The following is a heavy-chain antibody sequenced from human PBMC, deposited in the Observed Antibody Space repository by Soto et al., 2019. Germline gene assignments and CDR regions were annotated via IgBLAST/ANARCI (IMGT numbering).Heavy chain of an antibody. CDR3: ARAYSDAFDI. CDR2: ISSSGSGI. CDR1: GFTFSDYY. D-gene: IGHD2-15*01. Sequence: QVQLVESGGGLVKPGGSLRLSCEASGFTFSDYYMTWIRQAPGKGLEWVSYISSSGSGIYYPDSLKGRFTISRDNAKKALYLQMSSVRADDTAVYYCARAYSDAFDIWGQGTMVTVSS. V-gene: IGHV3-11*01. J-gene: IGHJ3*02.